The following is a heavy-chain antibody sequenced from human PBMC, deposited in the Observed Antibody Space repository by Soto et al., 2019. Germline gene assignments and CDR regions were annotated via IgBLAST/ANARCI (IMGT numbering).Heavy chain of an antibody. J-gene: IGHJ4*02. Sequence: GESLKISCKGSGYSFTSYWIGWVCQMTGKGLEWMGIIYPGDSDTRYSPSFPGQVTISADKSIRTAYLQWSSLKASDTAVYYCARHRNYDILTGHPDYWGQGTLVTVSS. CDR1: GYSFTSYW. V-gene: IGHV5-51*01. CDR3: ARHRNYDILTGHPDY. D-gene: IGHD3-9*01. CDR2: IYPGDSDT.